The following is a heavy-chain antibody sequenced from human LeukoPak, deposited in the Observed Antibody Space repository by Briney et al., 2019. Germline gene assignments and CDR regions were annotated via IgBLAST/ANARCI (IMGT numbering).Heavy chain of an antibody. CDR3: ARDRSFAPF. CDR2: IKQDGSEK. D-gene: IGHD3-16*01. J-gene: IGHJ4*02. CDR1: GFTSSSYW. V-gene: IGHV3-7*01. Sequence: GGSLRLSCAASGFTSSSYWMSWVRQAPGKGLEWVANIKQDGSEKYYVNSVKGRFTISRDNAKNSLYLQMNSLRAEDTAVYYCARDRSFAPFWGQGTLVTVSS.